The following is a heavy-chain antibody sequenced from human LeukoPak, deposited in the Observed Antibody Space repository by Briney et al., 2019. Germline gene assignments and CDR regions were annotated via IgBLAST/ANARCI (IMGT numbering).Heavy chain of an antibody. V-gene: IGHV3-23*01. CDR1: GFTFSTYA. CDR2: INSGGST. D-gene: IGHD3-22*01. CDR3: AKDNYYDSSGKLDY. Sequence: GGSLRLSCAASGFTFSTYAMTWVRQAPGKGLEWVSTINSGGSTYYADSVKGRFTISRDNSKNTLYLQMNSLRAEDTAVYYCAKDNYYDSSGKLDYWGQGTLVTVSS. J-gene: IGHJ4*02.